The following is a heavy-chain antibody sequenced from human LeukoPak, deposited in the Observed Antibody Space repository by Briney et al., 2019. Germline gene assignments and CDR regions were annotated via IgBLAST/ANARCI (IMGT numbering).Heavy chain of an antibody. Sequence: SETLSLTCTVSGYSISSGYYWGWIRQPPGKGLEWIGSIYHSGSTYYNPSLKSRVTISVDTSKNQFSLKLSSVTAADTAVYYCARDFPWYYDFWSGYQNWSDPWGQGTLVTVSS. CDR2: IYHSGST. J-gene: IGHJ5*02. D-gene: IGHD3-3*01. V-gene: IGHV4-38-2*02. CDR1: GYSISSGYY. CDR3: ARDFPWYYDFWSGYQNWSDP.